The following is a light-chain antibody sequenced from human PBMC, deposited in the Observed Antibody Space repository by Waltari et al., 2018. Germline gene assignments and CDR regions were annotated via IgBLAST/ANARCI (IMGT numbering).Light chain of an antibody. Sequence: SPSSLSAFVGDRVTITCRASQNINNYLNWYQQKPGKAPNLLIYAASNLESGVPSRFSGSGSGTDFTLTISSLQPDDFATYYCQQSYRTFGQGTKVESK. V-gene: IGKV1-39*01. J-gene: IGKJ1*01. CDR2: AAS. CDR3: QQSYRT. CDR1: QNINNY.